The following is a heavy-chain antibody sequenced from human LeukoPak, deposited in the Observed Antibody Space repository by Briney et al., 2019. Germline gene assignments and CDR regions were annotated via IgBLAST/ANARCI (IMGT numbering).Heavy chain of an antibody. D-gene: IGHD2-2*01. J-gene: IGHJ4*02. V-gene: IGHV1-8*03. CDR3: AAQRDVVVPDPYY. CDR1: GYTFTSYD. Sequence: ASVKVSCKASGYTFTSYDINWVRQATGQGLEWMGWVNPNSGNTGYAQKFQGRVTITRNTSISTAYMELSSLRAEDTAVYYCAAQRDVVVPDPYYWGQGTLVTVSS. CDR2: VNPNSGNT.